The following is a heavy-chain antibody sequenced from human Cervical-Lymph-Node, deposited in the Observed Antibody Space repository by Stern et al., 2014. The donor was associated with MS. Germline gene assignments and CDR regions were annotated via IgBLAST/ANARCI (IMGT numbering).Heavy chain of an antibody. J-gene: IGHJ4*02. CDR2: IYWDDDK. D-gene: IGHD2-15*01. CDR3: ARRGPCSASTCTFDF. V-gene: IGHV2-5*02. CDR1: GFSLTTTGMG. Sequence: QVTLKESGPTLLKPTQTLTLTCTFSGFSLTTTGMGVGWIRQPPGKALEWLALIYWDDDKRYSPSLNSRLTVTKDTSKNQVVLTMTNMDPVDTGTYYCARRGPCSASTCTFDFWGQGALVSVSS.